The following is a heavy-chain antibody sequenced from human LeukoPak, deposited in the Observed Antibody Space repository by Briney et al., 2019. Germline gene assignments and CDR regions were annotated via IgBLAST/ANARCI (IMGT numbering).Heavy chain of an antibody. J-gene: IGHJ3*02. CDR3: AKGYSSGWGRAFDI. Sequence: PGGSLRLSCAASGFTFSSYTMNWVRQAPGKGLEWVSSISSTSTFIYYADSVKGRFAISRDNAKNSLFLQMNSLRAEDTAVYYCAKGYSSGWGRAFDIWGQGTMVTVSS. CDR2: ISSTSTFI. CDR1: GFTFSSYT. V-gene: IGHV3-21*01. D-gene: IGHD6-19*01.